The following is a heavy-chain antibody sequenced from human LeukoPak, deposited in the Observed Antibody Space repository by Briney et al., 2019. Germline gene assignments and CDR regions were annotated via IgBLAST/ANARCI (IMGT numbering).Heavy chain of an antibody. CDR2: IIPILGIA. V-gene: IGHV1-69*04. Sequence: ASVTVSCKASGGTFSSYAISWVRQAPGQGLEWMGRIIPILGIANYAQKFQGRVTITADKSTSTAYMELSSLRSEDTAVYYCARSVGATSLDYWGQGTLVTVSS. CDR3: ARSVGATSLDY. D-gene: IGHD1-26*01. J-gene: IGHJ4*02. CDR1: GGTFSSYA.